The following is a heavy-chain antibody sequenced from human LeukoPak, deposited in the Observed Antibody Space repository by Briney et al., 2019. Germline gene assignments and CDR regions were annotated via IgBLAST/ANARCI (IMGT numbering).Heavy chain of an antibody. V-gene: IGHV4-59*08. D-gene: IGHD6-13*01. CDR1: GGSITNY. J-gene: IGHJ5*02. CDR2: IFYTGSDNS. CDR3: ARPLRTTSSSWYWFDP. Sequence: SETLSLTCTVSGGSITNYWTWIRQPPGKGLEWIGYIFYTGSDNSNYNPSLRSRVTMSVDTSKNQFSLKLSSVTAADTAVYYCARPLRTTSSSWYWFDPWGQGTLVTVSS.